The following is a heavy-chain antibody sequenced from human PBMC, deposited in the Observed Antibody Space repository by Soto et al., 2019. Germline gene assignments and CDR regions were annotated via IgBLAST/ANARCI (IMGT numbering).Heavy chain of an antibody. D-gene: IGHD6-13*01. CDR2: ISWNSGSI. CDR1: GFTFDDYA. CDR3: AKDIGVAAADHYYYGMDV. V-gene: IGHV3-9*01. Sequence: AGGSLRLSCAASGFTFDDYAMHWVRQAPGKGLEWVSGISWNSGSIGYADSVKGRFTISRDNAKNSLYLQMNSLRAEDTALYYCAKDIGVAAADHYYYGMDVWGQGTTVTVS. J-gene: IGHJ6*02.